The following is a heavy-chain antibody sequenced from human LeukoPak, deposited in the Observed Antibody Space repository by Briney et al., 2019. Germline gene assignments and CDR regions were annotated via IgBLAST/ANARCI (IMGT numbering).Heavy chain of an antibody. CDR1: GYSISSGYY. CDR3: ARDPDYYDPGY. D-gene: IGHD3-22*01. V-gene: IGHV4-38-2*02. J-gene: IGHJ4*02. Sequence: SEPLSLTCTVSGYSISSGYYWAWIRQPPGKGLEWIGSIYHSGSTYYNPSLKSRVTISIDTSKSQFSLNLSSVTAADTAVYFCARDPDYYDPGYWGQGTLVTVSS. CDR2: IYHSGST.